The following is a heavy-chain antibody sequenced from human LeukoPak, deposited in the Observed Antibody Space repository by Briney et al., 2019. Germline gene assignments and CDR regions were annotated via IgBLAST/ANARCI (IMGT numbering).Heavy chain of an antibody. CDR1: GGSFSGYY. Sequence: SETLSLTCAVYGGSFSGYYWSWIRQPPGKGLEWIGEINHSGSTNYNTSLKSRVTISVDTSKNQFSLKLSSVTAADTAVYYCARDIVVVPAAPYYYYGMDVWGKGTTVTVSS. D-gene: IGHD2-2*01. J-gene: IGHJ6*04. V-gene: IGHV4-34*01. CDR3: ARDIVVVPAAPYYYYGMDV. CDR2: INHSGST.